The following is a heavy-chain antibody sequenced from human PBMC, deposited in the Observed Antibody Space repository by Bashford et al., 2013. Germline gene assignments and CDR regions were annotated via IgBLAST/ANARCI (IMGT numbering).Heavy chain of an antibody. CDR2: INHSGST. Sequence: SSETLSLTCAVYGGSFSGYYWSWIRQPPGKGLEWIGEINHSGSTNYNPSLKSRVTISVDTSKNQFSLKLSSVTAADTAVYYCARQYSSGWYGYFDYVGPGNPGHRLL. CDR3: ARQYSSGWYGYFDY. D-gene: IGHD6-19*01. V-gene: IGHV4-34*01. CDR1: GGSFSGYY. J-gene: IGHJ4*02.